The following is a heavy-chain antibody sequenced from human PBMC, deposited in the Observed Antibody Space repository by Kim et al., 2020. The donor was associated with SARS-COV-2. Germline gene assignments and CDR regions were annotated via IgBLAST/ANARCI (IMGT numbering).Heavy chain of an antibody. J-gene: IGHJ3*02. CDR3: ATALWYQLLRGAFDI. Sequence: ASVKVSCKVSGYTLTELSMHWVRQAPGKGLEWMGGFDPEDGETIYAQKFQGRVTMTEDTSTDTAYMELSSLRSEDTAVYYCATALWYQLLRGAFDIWGQGTMVTVSS. D-gene: IGHD2-2*01. CDR1: GYTLTELS. CDR2: FDPEDGET. V-gene: IGHV1-24*01.